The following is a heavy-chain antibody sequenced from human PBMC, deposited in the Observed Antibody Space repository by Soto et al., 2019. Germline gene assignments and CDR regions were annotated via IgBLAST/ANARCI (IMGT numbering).Heavy chain of an antibody. CDR3: AEAVAGTWYDFDI. Sequence: QVQLVESGGGVVQPGRSLRLSCAASGFTFSSYGMHWGRQAPGKGLEWVAVISYDGSNKYYADSVKGRFTISRDNSKDTLYLQMNSLRAEDTAVYYCAEAVAGTWYDFDIWGQGTMVTVSS. V-gene: IGHV3-30*18. CDR1: GFTFSSYG. CDR2: ISYDGSNK. J-gene: IGHJ3*02. D-gene: IGHD6-19*01.